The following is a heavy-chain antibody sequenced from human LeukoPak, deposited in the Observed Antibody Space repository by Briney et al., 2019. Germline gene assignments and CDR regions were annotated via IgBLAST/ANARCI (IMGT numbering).Heavy chain of an antibody. CDR3: ARIAVAGLSFDY. J-gene: IGHJ4*02. CDR2: IYSGGTT. Sequence: PGGSLRLSCAASGFTVSSNYMSWVRQAPGKGLEWVSVIYSGGTTYYGDSVKGRFTISRDNSKSTLYLQMNSLSADDTAVYYCARIAVAGLSFDYWGQGTLVTVSS. D-gene: IGHD6-19*01. V-gene: IGHV3-53*01. CDR1: GFTVSSNY.